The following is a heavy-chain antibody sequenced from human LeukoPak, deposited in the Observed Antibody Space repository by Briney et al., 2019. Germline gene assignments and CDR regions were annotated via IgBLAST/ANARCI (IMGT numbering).Heavy chain of an antibody. D-gene: IGHD3-22*01. CDR3: AKSSDSSGRYTHGLDV. CDR2: VIATDAST. V-gene: IGHV3-23*01. CDR1: GFTFTRYA. Sequence: GGSLRLSCAASGFTFTRYAMAWVRQAPGKGLEWVSSVIATDASTLYADSVRGRFTISRDNFRNTVYLQMNSLRAEDTAIYYCAKSSDSSGRYTHGLDVWGQGTTVTVSS. J-gene: IGHJ6*02.